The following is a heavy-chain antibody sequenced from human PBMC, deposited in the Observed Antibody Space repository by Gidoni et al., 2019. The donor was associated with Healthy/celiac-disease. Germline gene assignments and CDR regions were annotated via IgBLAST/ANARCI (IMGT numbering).Heavy chain of an antibody. CDR3: TRPQADNSGWWSY. CDR2: IRSKANSYAT. Sequence: EVQLVESGGGLVQPGGSLKLSCAASGFTFCGSAMHWVRQASGKGLEWVGRIRSKANSYATAYAASVKGRFTISRDDSKNTAYLQMNSLKTEDTAVYYCTRPQADNSGWWSYWGQGTLVTVSS. D-gene: IGHD6-19*01. CDR1: GFTFCGSA. J-gene: IGHJ4*02. V-gene: IGHV3-73*02.